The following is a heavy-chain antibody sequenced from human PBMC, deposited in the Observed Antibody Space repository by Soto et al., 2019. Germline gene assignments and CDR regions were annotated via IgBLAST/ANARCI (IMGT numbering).Heavy chain of an antibody. CDR1: GFTFSSYG. V-gene: IGHV3-33*01. CDR2: IWYDGSNK. D-gene: IGHD1-26*01. CDR3: ARDRSMGKLPDY. Sequence: QVQLVESGGGVVQPGRSLRLSCAASGFTFSSYGMHWVRQAPGKGLEWVEVIWYDGSNKYYADSVKGRVTISRDNSKNTLYLQMNSLRVEATAVYYCARDRSMGKLPDYWGQGTLVTVSS. J-gene: IGHJ4*02.